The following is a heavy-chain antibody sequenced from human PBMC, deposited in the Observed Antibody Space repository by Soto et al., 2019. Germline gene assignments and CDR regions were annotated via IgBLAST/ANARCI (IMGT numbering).Heavy chain of an antibody. J-gene: IGHJ5*01. V-gene: IGHV4-4*07. Sequence: SETLSLTCTVSGGSIINYYWTWIRQPAGKGLEWIGRIYSSGTANYNPSLKSRVTMSVDRSKNQFSLKLSSVTAADTALHYCARQTTYSSSWYDYWGHGTLVTVSS. CDR1: GGSIINYY. CDR3: ARQTTYSSSWYDY. D-gene: IGHD6-13*01. CDR2: IYSSGTA.